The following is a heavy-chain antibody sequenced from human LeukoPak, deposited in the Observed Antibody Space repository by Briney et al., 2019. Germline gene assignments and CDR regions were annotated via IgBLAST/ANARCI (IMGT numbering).Heavy chain of an antibody. Sequence: ASVKVSCKASGYTFTGYYMHWVRQAPGQGLEWMGWINPNSGGTNYAQKFQGRVTMTRDTSISTAYMELSRLRSDDTAVYYCASGKILGITMIVVGLDYWGQGTPVTVSS. V-gene: IGHV1-2*02. J-gene: IGHJ4*02. CDR1: GYTFTGYY. CDR3: ASGKILGITMIVVGLDY. D-gene: IGHD3-22*01. CDR2: INPNSGGT.